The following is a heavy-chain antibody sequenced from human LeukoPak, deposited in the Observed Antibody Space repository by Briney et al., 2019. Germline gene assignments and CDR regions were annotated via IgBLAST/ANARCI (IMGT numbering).Heavy chain of an antibody. D-gene: IGHD3-22*01. V-gene: IGHV1-3*01. CDR3: ARTPLRALPMIVVVSTEYYFDY. Sequence: GASVKVSCKASGYTFTSYAMHWVRQAPGQRLEWMGWINVGNGNTNYAQKLQGRVTMTTDTSTSTAYMELRSLRSDDTAVYYCARTPLRALPMIVVVSTEYYFDYWGQGTLVTVSS. CDR1: GYTFTSYA. CDR2: INVGNGNT. J-gene: IGHJ4*02.